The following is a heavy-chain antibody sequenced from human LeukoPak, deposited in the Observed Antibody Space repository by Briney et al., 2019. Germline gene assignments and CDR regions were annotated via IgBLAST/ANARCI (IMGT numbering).Heavy chain of an antibody. CDR1: GGSISSYY. Sequence: SETLSLTCTVSGGSISSYYWSWIRQPPGKGLGWIGYIYYSGSTNYNPSLKSRVTISVDTSKNQFSLKLSSVTAADTTVYYCARQFPYYDFWSGYYSPRYYYYGMAVWGQGTTVTVSS. D-gene: IGHD3-3*01. CDR3: ARQFPYYDFWSGYYSPRYYYYGMAV. CDR2: IYYSGST. J-gene: IGHJ6*02. V-gene: IGHV4-59*08.